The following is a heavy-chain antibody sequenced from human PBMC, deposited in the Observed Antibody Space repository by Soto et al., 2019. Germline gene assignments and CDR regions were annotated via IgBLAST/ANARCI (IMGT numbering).Heavy chain of an antibody. Sequence: PGGSLRLSCAASGFTFSSYGMHWVRQAPGKGLEWVAVIWYDGSNKYYADSVKGRFTISRDNSKNTLYLQMNSLRDEDTAVYYCARDWGVYDYETNTYLPHLYYWGRGTPVTVSS. J-gene: IGHJ4*02. CDR1: GFTFSSYG. V-gene: IGHV3-33*01. D-gene: IGHD3-16*01. CDR3: ARDWGVYDYETNTYLPHLYY. CDR2: IWYDGSNK.